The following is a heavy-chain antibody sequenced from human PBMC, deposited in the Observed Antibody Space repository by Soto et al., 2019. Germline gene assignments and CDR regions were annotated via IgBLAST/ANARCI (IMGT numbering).Heavy chain of an antibody. Sequence: SGPTLVNPTQTLTLTCTFSGFSLSTNGMGVSWTRQPPGKALEWLARIDWDDDKFYSTSLKTRLTISKDTSSNQVVLTMTNMDPVDTATYYCARSPPGERAFDIWGQGTMVTVSS. J-gene: IGHJ3*02. D-gene: IGHD1-1*01. V-gene: IGHV2-70*04. CDR2: IDWDDDK. CDR3: ARSPPGERAFDI. CDR1: GFSLSTNGMG.